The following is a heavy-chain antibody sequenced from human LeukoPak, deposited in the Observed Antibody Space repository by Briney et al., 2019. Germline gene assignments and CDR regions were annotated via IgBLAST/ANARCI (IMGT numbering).Heavy chain of an antibody. CDR2: IYYSGST. CDR1: GGSISSYY. CDR3: ARDARGYYDSPFDY. V-gene: IGHV4-59*01. J-gene: IGHJ4*02. Sequence: SETLSLTCTVSGGSISSYYWSWIRQPPGKGLDWIGYIYYSGSTNYNPSLKSRVTISVDTSKNQFSLKLSSVSAADTAVYYCARDARGYYDSPFDYWGQGTLVTVSS. D-gene: IGHD3-22*01.